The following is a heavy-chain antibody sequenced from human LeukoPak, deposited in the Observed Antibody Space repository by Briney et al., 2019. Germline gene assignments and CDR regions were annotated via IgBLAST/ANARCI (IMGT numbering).Heavy chain of an antibody. CDR2: ISSSSSYI. CDR1: GFTFSSYA. J-gene: IGHJ6*04. V-gene: IGHV3-21*04. CDR3: EKGGSSGQDYYYYYVMDV. Sequence: PGGSLRLSCAASGFTFSSYAMSWVRQAPGKGLEWVSSISSSSSYIYYADSVKGRFTISRDNAKNSLYLQMNSLRAEDTALYYCEKGGSSGQDYYYYYVMDVGGKGPTATVSS. D-gene: IGHD6-13*01.